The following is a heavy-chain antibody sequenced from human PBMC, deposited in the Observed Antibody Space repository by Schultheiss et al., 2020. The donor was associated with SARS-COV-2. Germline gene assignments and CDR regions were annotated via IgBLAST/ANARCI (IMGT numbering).Heavy chain of an antibody. V-gene: IGHV3-48*02. J-gene: IGHJ6*02. Sequence: GESLKISCAASGFTFSSYTMNWVRQAPGKGLEWVSYISSSSSTIYYADSVKGRITISRDNAENSLFLRMNSLRDEDTAVYYCARDLWLLDYYYGMDVWGQGNTDSGS. CDR2: ISSSSSTI. CDR3: ARDLWLLDYYYGMDV. CDR1: GFTFSSYT. D-gene: IGHD3-22*01.